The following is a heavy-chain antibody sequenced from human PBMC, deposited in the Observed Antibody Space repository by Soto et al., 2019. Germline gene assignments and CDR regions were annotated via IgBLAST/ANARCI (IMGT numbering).Heavy chain of an antibody. J-gene: IGHJ4*02. V-gene: IGHV1-46*01. Sequence: QVQLVQSGAEVKKPGASVKVSCKASGFTFTNYYIHWVRQAPGQGLEWMGLINPSGGGTFYAQKFQGRVTVTRDTSTGTVYMELSNLRSEDTAVYCCARDSGDTTLRQWGRSFHYWGQGTLVTVSS. CDR3: ARDSGDTTLRQWGRSFHY. CDR2: INPSGGGT. CDR1: GFTFTNYY. D-gene: IGHD1-1*01.